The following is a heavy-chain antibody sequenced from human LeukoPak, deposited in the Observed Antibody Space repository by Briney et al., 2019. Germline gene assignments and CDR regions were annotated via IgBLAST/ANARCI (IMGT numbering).Heavy chain of an antibody. CDR3: ARDTTMVTGYYYYIDV. J-gene: IGHJ6*03. Sequence: GSSVKVSCKASGGTFSSYAIAWVRQAPGQGLEWMGGVIPIFGTPNYAQKFQGRATITTDESTSTAYMELSSLRSEDTAIYYCARDTTMVTGYYYYIDVWGKGTTVTVSS. D-gene: IGHD5-18*01. CDR2: VIPIFGTP. CDR1: GGTFSSYA. V-gene: IGHV1-69*05.